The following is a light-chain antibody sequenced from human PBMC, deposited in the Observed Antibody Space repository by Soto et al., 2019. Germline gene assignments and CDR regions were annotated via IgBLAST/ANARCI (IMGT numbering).Light chain of an antibody. Sequence: EIVLTQSPGTLSLSPGERATLSCRASQSVGSDYSAWYQQKPGQAPRILIFGASGRATGIPDRFSGSGSGTDFTLTISRLEPEDFATYYCQQYNSWTFGQGTKVDIK. CDR2: GAS. CDR1: QSVGSDY. CDR3: QQYNSWT. V-gene: IGKV3-20*01. J-gene: IGKJ1*01.